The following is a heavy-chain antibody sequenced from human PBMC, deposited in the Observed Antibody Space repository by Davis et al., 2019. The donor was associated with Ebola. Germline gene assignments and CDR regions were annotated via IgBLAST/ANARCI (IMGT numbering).Heavy chain of an antibody. CDR3: AKVEFDY. Sequence: GESLKISCAASGFTFSSYAMSWVRQAPGKGLEWVSAISGSGGSTYYADSVKGRFTISRDNAKNSLYLQMNSLRDEDTAVYYCAKVEFDYWGQGTLVTVSS. J-gene: IGHJ4*02. CDR1: GFTFSSYA. CDR2: ISGSGGST. V-gene: IGHV3-23*01.